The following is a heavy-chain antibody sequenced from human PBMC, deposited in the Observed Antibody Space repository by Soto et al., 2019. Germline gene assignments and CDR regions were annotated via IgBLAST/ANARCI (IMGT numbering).Heavy chain of an antibody. Sequence: PGESLKISCKGSGYSFTSYWIGWVRQMPGKGLEWMGIIYPGDSDTRYSPSFQGQVTISADKSISTAYLQWSSLKASDTAMYYCARVDCTNGVCYTRTHHFDYWGQGTLVTVS. CDR3: ARVDCTNGVCYTRTHHFDY. CDR2: IYPGDSDT. V-gene: IGHV5-51*01. CDR1: GYSFTSYW. J-gene: IGHJ4*02. D-gene: IGHD2-8*01.